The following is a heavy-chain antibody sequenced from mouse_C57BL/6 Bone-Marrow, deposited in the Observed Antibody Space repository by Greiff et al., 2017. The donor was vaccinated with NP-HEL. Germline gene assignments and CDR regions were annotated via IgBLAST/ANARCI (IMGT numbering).Heavy chain of an antibody. CDR1: GYTFTSYW. Sequence: VQLQQPGTELVKPGASVKLSCKASGYTFTSYWMHWVKQRPGQGLEWIGNITAITFCTNSHSHFKRPATLTVDKSSSTAYMQLSSLTSEDSAVYYCASLILMDYWGQGTTLTVSS. J-gene: IGHJ2*01. V-gene: IGHV1-53*01. CDR2: ITAITFCT. CDR3: ASLILMDY. D-gene: IGHD2-3*01.